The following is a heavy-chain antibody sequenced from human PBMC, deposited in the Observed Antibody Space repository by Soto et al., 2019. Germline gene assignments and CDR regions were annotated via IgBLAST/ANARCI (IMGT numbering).Heavy chain of an antibody. Sequence: PGGSLRLSCATSGFTFNSYWMHWVRQAPGKGLVWVSRINSDESSTSYADSVKGRFTISRDNAKNTLYLQMNSLRAEDTAVYYCARSYCPTTNCYGWFDPWGQGTLVTVSS. V-gene: IGHV3-74*01. CDR2: INSDESST. CDR1: GFTFNSYW. J-gene: IGHJ5*02. CDR3: ARSYCPTTNCYGWFDP. D-gene: IGHD2-2*01.